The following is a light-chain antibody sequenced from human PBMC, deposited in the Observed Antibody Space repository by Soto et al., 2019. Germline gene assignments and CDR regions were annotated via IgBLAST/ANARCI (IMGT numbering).Light chain of an antibody. V-gene: IGLV2-14*01. Sequence: QSALTQPASVSESPGQSITISCTGTSSDVGGYNYVSWYQQHPGKAPKLIIYDVSNRPSGVSYRFSGSKSGNTASLTISGLQAEDEADYYCSSYTSSSTLFVFGTGTKLTVL. CDR3: SSYTSSSTLFV. CDR1: SSDVGGYNY. CDR2: DVS. J-gene: IGLJ1*01.